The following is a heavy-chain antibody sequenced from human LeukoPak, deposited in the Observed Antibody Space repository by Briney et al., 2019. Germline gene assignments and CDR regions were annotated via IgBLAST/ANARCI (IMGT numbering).Heavy chain of an antibody. CDR1: GFTFDDYT. CDR2: ITWDGGST. Sequence: GGSLRLSCAASGFTFDDYTMHWVRQATGKGLEWVSLITWDGGSTYYADSVKGRFTISRDNAKNSLYLQMNSLRAEDTAVHYCAELGITMIGGVWGKGTTVTISS. CDR3: AELGITMIGGV. J-gene: IGHJ6*04. V-gene: IGHV3-43*01. D-gene: IGHD3-10*02.